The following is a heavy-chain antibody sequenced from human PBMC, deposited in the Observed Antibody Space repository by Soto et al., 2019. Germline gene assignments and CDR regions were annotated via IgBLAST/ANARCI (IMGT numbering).Heavy chain of an antibody. CDR2: IYSGGST. V-gene: IGHV3-53*01. J-gene: IGHJ6*02. CDR3: ARDTMVRGVRNYYGMDV. CDR1: GFTVSSNY. Sequence: GGSLRLSCAASGFTVSSNYMSWVRQAPGKGLEWVSVIYSGGSTYYADSVKGRFTISRDNSKNTLYLQMNSLRAEDTAVYYCARDTMVRGVRNYYGMDVWGQGTTVTVSS. D-gene: IGHD3-10*01.